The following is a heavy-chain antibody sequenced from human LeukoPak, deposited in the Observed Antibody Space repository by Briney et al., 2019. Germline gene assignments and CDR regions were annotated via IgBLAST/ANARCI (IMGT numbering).Heavy chain of an antibody. CDR2: ISGSGGST. Sequence: GGSLRLSCAASGFTFSSYAMSWVRQAPGKGLEWVSGISGSGGSTDYADSLKGRFTISRDNSKNTLYLQMNSLRAGDAAVYYCAKAPVTTCSGAYCYPFDYWSQGTLVTVSS. D-gene: IGHD2-15*01. CDR3: AKAPVTTCSGAYCYPFDY. V-gene: IGHV3-23*01. CDR1: GFTFSSYA. J-gene: IGHJ4*02.